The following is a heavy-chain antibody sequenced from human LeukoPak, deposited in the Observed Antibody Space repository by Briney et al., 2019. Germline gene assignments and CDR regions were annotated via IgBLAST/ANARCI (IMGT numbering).Heavy chain of an antibody. Sequence: GGSLRLSCVASGLRFKNYTIYWVRQAPGKGLEWVAVISYDESNKYYADSVKGRFTISRDNSKNTLYLQMNSLRAEDTAVYYCARRGSSGCFERWGRRAKVTVCS. J-gene: IGHJ4*02. V-gene: IGHV3-30*04. CDR1: GLRFKNYT. CDR3: ARRGSSGCFER. CDR2: ISYDESNK. D-gene: IGHD6-19*01.